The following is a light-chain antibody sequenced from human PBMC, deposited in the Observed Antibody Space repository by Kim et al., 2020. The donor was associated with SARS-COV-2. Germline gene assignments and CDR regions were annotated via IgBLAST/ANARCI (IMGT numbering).Light chain of an antibody. CDR3: QQSYSSPPT. J-gene: IGKJ1*01. Sequence: ASIGDRVTITCRASQSINRHFNWYQKRPGEAPKLLIYGASNLQSGVPSRFSGSGSGTDFTLTISSLQPEDFATYYCQQSYSSPPTFGQGTKVDIK. CDR2: GAS. CDR1: QSINRH. V-gene: IGKV1-39*01.